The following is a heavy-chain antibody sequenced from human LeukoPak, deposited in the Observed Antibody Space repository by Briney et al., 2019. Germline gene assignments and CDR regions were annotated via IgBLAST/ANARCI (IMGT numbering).Heavy chain of an antibody. D-gene: IGHD3-22*01. Sequence: PGGSLRLSCAASGFTFSSSAMSWVRQAPGKGLEWVSAIRGSGGSTYYADSVKGRFTISRDNSKNTLYLQMNSLRAEDTAVYYCAKNGGDDSSGYYIYYFDYWGQGTLATVSS. CDR1: GFTFSSSA. CDR2: IRGSGGST. V-gene: IGHV3-23*01. CDR3: AKNGGDDSSGYYIYYFDY. J-gene: IGHJ4*02.